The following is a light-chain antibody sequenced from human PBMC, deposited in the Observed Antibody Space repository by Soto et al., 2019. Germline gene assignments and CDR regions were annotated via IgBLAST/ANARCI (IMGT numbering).Light chain of an antibody. CDR2: GAS. CDR3: QQYYNWPPWT. Sequence: EIVMTQFPATLSVSPGERATLSCRASQSVSSNLAWYQQKPGQAPRLLIYGASTRATGIPARFSGSGSETEFTLTISNLQSEDFAVYYCQQYYNWPPWTFGQGTKVEIK. J-gene: IGKJ1*01. V-gene: IGKV3-15*01. CDR1: QSVSSN.